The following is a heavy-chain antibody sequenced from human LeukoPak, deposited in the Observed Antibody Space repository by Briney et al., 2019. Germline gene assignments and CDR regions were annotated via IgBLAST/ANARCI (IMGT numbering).Heavy chain of an antibody. Sequence: SETLSLTCAVSGYSFSSGYYWGWIRQPPGKELEWIGSIYHSGSTYYNPSLKSRVSISLDTSKNQFSLNLTSVTAADTAVYYCTRGNRYYDSSGPLDYWGQGTLVTVSS. V-gene: IGHV4-38-2*01. CDR1: GYSFSSGYY. CDR2: IYHSGST. CDR3: TRGNRYYDSSGPLDY. J-gene: IGHJ4*02. D-gene: IGHD3-22*01.